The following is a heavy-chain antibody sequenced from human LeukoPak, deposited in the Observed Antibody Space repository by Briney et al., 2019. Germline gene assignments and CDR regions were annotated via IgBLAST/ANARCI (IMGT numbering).Heavy chain of an antibody. CDR3: AYTTVGYSSGRYPGWPADC. J-gene: IGHJ4*02. D-gene: IGHD6-19*01. Sequence: PGGSLRLSCADSGFTFNTYAIYWVRQAPGKGLEWVSGICGSGGCTYYADSVKGRFTISRDNSENTVYLQMNSLTADDTAVYYCAYTTVGYSSGRYPGWPADCWGQGTLVTVSS. CDR2: ICGSGGCT. CDR1: GFTFNTYA. V-gene: IGHV3-23*01.